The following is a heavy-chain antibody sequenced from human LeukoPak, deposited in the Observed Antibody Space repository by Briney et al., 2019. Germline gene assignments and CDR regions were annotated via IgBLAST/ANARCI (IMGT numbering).Heavy chain of an antibody. CDR2: IYPGDSDT. CDR3: ARHRDAGSGYFLDY. D-gene: IGHD3-22*01. CDR1: GYSFNRYW. Sequence: GESLKISCKGSGYSFNRYWIGWVRQMPGKGLQWMGIIYPGDSDTRFSPSFQGQVTISADKSISTAYLQWSSLKASDTAMYYCARHRDAGSGYFLDYWGQGTLVTVSS. V-gene: IGHV5-51*01. J-gene: IGHJ4*02.